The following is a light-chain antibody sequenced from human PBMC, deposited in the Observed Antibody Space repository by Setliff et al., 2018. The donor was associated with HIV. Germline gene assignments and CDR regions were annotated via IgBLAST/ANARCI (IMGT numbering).Light chain of an antibody. CDR3: SSYTSSSTLI. V-gene: IGLV2-14*03. CDR2: DLI. Sequence: QSALTQPASVSGSPGQAITISCTGTRSDVGGYNYVSWYQQHPGKAPKLMIYDLINRPSGVSNRFSGSRSGNTASLTISGLQAEDEADYYCSSYTSSSTLIFGGGTK. J-gene: IGLJ2*01. CDR1: RSDVGGYNY.